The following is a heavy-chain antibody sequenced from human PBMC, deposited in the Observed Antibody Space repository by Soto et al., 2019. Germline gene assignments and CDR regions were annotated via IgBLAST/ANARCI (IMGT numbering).Heavy chain of an antibody. CDR2: INPNSGGT. CDR1: GYTFTGYY. J-gene: IGHJ3*02. D-gene: IGHD2-2*01. CDR3: ARALYCSSTSCWDAFDI. Sequence: ASVKVSCKASGYTFTGYYMHWVRQAPGQGLEWMGWINPNSGGTNYAQKFQGWVTMTRDTSISTAYMELSRLRSDDTAVYYCARALYCSSTSCWDAFDIWGQGTMVTVSS. V-gene: IGHV1-2*04.